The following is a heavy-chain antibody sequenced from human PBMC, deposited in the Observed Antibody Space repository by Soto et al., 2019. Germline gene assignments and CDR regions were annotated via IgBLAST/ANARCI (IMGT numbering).Heavy chain of an antibody. Sequence: EVHLVESGGGLVQPGTSLRLTCAASGFTFDDYAMHWVRQVPGKGLEWVSGISWNSGSVDYADSVKGRFTISRDNAKRTLYLQLNSLTPGDTGFYYCAKDFDFWSGADYWGQGTLVTVSS. V-gene: IGHV3-9*01. CDR2: ISWNSGSV. CDR3: AKDFDFWSGADY. D-gene: IGHD3-3*01. J-gene: IGHJ4*02. CDR1: GFTFDDYA.